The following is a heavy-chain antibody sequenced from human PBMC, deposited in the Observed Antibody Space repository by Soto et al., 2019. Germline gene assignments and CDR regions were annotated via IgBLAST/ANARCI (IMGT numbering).Heavy chain of an antibody. D-gene: IGHD2-15*01. J-gene: IGHJ5*02. Sequence: QLQLQESGPGLVKPSETLSLTCTVSGGSISSSSYYWGWIRQPPGKGLEWIGSIYYSGSTYYNPSLKGRVTISVDTSRHQFSLRLSSVPAAGAAVYYCAGHGQYCSGGSCYSGLYNWFAPWGQGTLVTVSS. CDR1: GGSISSSSYY. CDR2: IYYSGST. CDR3: AGHGQYCSGGSCYSGLYNWFAP. V-gene: IGHV4-39*01.